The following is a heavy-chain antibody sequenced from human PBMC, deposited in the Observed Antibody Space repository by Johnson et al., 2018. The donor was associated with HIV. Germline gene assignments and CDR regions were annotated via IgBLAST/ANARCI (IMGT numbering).Heavy chain of an antibody. CDR2: ISYDGSNK. V-gene: IGHV3-30-3*01. D-gene: IGHD6-13*01. Sequence: QMLLVESGGGVVQPGRSLRLSCAASEFTFSSYAMHWVRQAPGKGLEWVAVISYDGSNKYYADSVKGRFTISRDNSKNTLYLQMNSLRAEDTALYYCARVRTAAGFDAFDIWGQGTMVTVSS. CDR3: ARVRTAAGFDAFDI. J-gene: IGHJ3*02. CDR1: EFTFSSYA.